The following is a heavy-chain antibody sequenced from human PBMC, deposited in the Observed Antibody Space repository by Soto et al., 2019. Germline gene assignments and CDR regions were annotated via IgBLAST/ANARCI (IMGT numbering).Heavy chain of an antibody. D-gene: IGHD5-18*01. V-gene: IGHV3-74*01. CDR1: GFAFSSYW. CDR2: INPDGSAT. CDR3: GRGGSDSPMAPGY. Sequence: GGSLRLSCAASGFAFSSYWMHWVRQAPGKGLVWVSRINPDGSATNYADSVKGRFTISRDNAKNTLYLQMNSLRAEDTAVFYCGRGGSDSPMAPGYWGQGTLVTVSS. J-gene: IGHJ4*02.